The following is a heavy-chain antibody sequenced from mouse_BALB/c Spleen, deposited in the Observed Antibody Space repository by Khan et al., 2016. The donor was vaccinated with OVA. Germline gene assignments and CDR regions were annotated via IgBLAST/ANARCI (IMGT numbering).Heavy chain of an antibody. CDR2: INPSNGRT. Sequence: QVQLQQSGAELVKPGASVKLSCKASGYIFTTYWMHWVKQRPGQGLEWIGEINPSNGRTNNNAKFKSKATLTVDKSSSTAYMQLSSLTSEDSAVYYCARLNYSWLADWSHGTLVTVSA. CDR3: ARLNYSWLAD. V-gene: IGHV1S81*02. D-gene: IGHD1-1*02. J-gene: IGHJ3*01. CDR1: GYIFTTYW.